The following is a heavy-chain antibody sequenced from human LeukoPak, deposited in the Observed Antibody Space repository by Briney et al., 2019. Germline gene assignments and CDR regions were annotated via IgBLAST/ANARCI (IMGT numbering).Heavy chain of an antibody. V-gene: IGHV3-73*01. CDR3: TRVGPSGSQRGGFDI. Sequence: PGGSLRLSCAASGFTFSGSAMHWVRQASGKGLEWVCRIRSKANSYATAYAASVKGRFTISRDDSKNTAYLQMNSLKSEDTAVYYCTRVGPSGSQRGGFDIWGQGTMVTVSS. CDR2: IRSKANSYAT. CDR1: GFTFSGSA. J-gene: IGHJ3*02. D-gene: IGHD1-26*01.